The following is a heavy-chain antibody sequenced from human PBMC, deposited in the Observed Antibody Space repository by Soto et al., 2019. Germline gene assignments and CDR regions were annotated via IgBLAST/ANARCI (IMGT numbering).Heavy chain of an antibody. CDR1: GFTFSTYS. V-gene: IGHV3-21*01. CDR2: ISSSSTYI. CDR3: ARGNTRLFEY. D-gene: IGHD1-1*01. Sequence: GGSLRLSCAASGFTFSTYSMNWVRQAPGQGLEWVSSISSSSTYIYYADSVRGRFAISRDNAKNSLSLQMNSLRAEDTAVYYCARGNTRLFEYWGQGXLVTVYS. J-gene: IGHJ4*02.